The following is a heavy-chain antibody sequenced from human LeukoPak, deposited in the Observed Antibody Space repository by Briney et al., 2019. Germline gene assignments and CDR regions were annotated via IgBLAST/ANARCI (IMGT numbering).Heavy chain of an antibody. V-gene: IGHV3-21*01. CDR1: GFTFSSYS. Sequence: PGGSLSLSGAASGFTFSSYSMNWVRPAQGKGREWVSSISSSSSYIYYADSMKGRFTISRDNAKNSLYLQMNSLRAEDTAVYYCARDNDFGSGYYTDGMDVWGQGTTVTVSS. CDR2: ISSSSSYI. D-gene: IGHD3-3*01. CDR3: ARDNDFGSGYYTDGMDV. J-gene: IGHJ6*02.